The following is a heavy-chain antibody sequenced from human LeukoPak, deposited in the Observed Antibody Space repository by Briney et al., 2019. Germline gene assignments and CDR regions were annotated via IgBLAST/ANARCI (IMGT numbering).Heavy chain of an antibody. V-gene: IGHV4-59*02. CDR2: VDHTGST. J-gene: IGHJ6*03. CDR3: ARGRVSSSTWYSTYYYYFYMDV. CDR1: GFTVSSNS. Sequence: GSLRLSCTVSGFTVSSNSMSWVRQAPGKGLEWIGYVDHTGSTNFNPSLNGRVSISRDTTKNLFSLRLRSVTAADTAVYFCARGRVSSSTWYSTYYYYFYMDVWGKGTTVTVSS. D-gene: IGHD1-1*01.